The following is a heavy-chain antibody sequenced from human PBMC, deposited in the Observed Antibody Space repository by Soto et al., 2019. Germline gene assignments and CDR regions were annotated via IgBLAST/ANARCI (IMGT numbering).Heavy chain of an antibody. J-gene: IGHJ3*02. CDR3: ARDVSRHWFGELLPPRGADAFDI. CDR2: ISSSSSYI. CDR1: GFTFSSYS. Sequence: PGGSLRLSCAASGFTFSSYSMNWVRQAPGKGLERVTPISSSSSYIYYADSVKGRFTISRDNAKNSLYLQMNSLRAEDTAVYYCARDVSRHWFGELLPPRGADAFDIWGQGTMVTVS. V-gene: IGHV3-21*01. D-gene: IGHD3-10*01.